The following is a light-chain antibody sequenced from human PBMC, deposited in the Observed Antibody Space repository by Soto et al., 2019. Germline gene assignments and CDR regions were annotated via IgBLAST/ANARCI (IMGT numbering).Light chain of an antibody. CDR2: EVT. V-gene: IGLV2-14*01. Sequence: QSVLTQPASVSGSPGQSITISCTGTSSDVGSYNRVSWYQQHPDKAPKLIIYEVTNRPSGISNRFSGSKSGDTASLTISGLQAEDEADYYCYSYRSGSAHVFGTGTKVTVL. CDR1: SSDVGSYNR. J-gene: IGLJ1*01. CDR3: YSYRSGSAHV.